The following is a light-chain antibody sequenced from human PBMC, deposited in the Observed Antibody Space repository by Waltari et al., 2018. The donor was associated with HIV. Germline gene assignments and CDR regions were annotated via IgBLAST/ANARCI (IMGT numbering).Light chain of an antibody. V-gene: IGLV2-8*01. CDR2: EVT. Sequence: QSALTPPPSASGSPGPSVTLSCTGSNNDIGSDDYVSWYQVHPGKAPKLVISEVTKRPSGVSDRFSGSKSANTAFLTVSGLQSEDEADYYCSSFVDRDGFYVLFGGGTRLTVL. CDR3: SSFVDRDGFYVL. J-gene: IGLJ2*01. CDR1: NNDIGSDDY.